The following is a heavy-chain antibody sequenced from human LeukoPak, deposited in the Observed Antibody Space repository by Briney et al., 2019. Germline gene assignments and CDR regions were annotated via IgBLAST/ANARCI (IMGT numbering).Heavy chain of an antibody. D-gene: IGHD3-22*01. J-gene: IGHJ2*01. V-gene: IGHV4-39*01. CDR1: GGSISSSSSY. CDR3: ARYESSAYGIDV. Sequence: PSETLSLTCTVSGGSISSSSSYWGWIRQPPGMGLEWIGSIYYSGSTYYNPSLKSRVTISVDPSKNQFSLKVSSVAAADTAVYYCARYESSAYGIDVWGRGTLVTVSS. CDR2: IYYSGST.